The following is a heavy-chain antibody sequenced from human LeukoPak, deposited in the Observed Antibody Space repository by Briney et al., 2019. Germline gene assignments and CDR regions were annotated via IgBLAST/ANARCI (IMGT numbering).Heavy chain of an antibody. CDR2: IYTSGST. CDR1: GYSISSGSYY. Sequence: SETLSLTCSVSGYSISSGSYYWSWIRQPAGKGLEWIGRIYTSGSTNYNPSLKSRVTMSVDTSKNQFSLKLSSVTAADTAVYYCARQSYYYYYYMDVWGKGTTVTISS. J-gene: IGHJ6*03. V-gene: IGHV4-61*02. CDR3: ARQSYYYYYYMDV.